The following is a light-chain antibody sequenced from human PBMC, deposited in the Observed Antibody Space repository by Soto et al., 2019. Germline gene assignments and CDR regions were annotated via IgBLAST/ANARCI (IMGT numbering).Light chain of an antibody. V-gene: IGLV3-21*02. Sequence: SYELTQPPSVSVAPGQTASIPCGGDNIGSHSVHWYQQRPGQASVLVAYEDNVRPSEIPERVSGSNSGTTATLTISWVEAGDEADYYCQVWDGSSDHWVFGGGTKVTVL. J-gene: IGLJ3*02. CDR1: NIGSHS. CDR2: EDN. CDR3: QVWDGSSDHWV.